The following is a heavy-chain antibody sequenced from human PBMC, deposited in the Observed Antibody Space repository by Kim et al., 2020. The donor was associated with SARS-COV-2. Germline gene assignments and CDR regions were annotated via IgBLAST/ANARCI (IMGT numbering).Heavy chain of an antibody. V-gene: IGHV1-69*06. Sequence: SVKVSCKASGGTFSSYAIHWVRQAPGQGLEWMGGIIPIFGTANYAQKFQGRVTITADTSTSTAYMELSSLRSEDTAVYYCARAQGLWQHAFDYWGQGTLVTVSS. CDR2: IIPIFGTA. CDR3: ARAQGLWQHAFDY. CDR1: GGTFSSYA. D-gene: IGHD5-18*01. J-gene: IGHJ4*02.